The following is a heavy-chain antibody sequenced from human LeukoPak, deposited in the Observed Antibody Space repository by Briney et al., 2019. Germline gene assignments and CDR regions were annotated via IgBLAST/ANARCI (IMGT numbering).Heavy chain of an antibody. D-gene: IGHD3-16*01. CDR3: ARNDDLHREIEY. CDR2: IIPILNIT. J-gene: IGHJ4*02. V-gene: IGHV1-69*02. CDR1: IGTFSKHS. Sequence: SVKVSYKDSIGTFSKHSKRWVRHAPGQGLEWMGRIIPILNITHYAQKFQGRVTIAEDKSTSTAYMELSSLRCEDTAMYYCARNDDLHREIEYWGQGTLVTVSS.